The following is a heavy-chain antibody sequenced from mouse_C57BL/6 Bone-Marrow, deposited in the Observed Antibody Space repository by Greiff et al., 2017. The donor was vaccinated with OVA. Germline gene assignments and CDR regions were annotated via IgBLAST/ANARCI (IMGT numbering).Heavy chain of an antibody. CDR1: GYTFTSYW. CDR2: LDPSDSYP. Sequence: VQLQQPGAELVKPGASVKLSCKASGYTFTSYWMQWVKQRPGQGLEWIGELDPSDSYPNYNQKFKGKAPLTVDTSSSAAYMQRSSLTAEDAAVYYCARDYGSSYFDYWGQGTTLTVSS. V-gene: IGHV1-50*01. CDR3: ARDYGSSYFDY. J-gene: IGHJ2*01. D-gene: IGHD1-1*01.